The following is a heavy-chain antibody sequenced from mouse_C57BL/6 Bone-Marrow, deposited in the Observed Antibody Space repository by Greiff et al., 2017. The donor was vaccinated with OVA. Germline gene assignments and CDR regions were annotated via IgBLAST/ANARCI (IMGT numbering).Heavy chain of an antibody. D-gene: IGHD2-10*01. CDR1: GFTFSDYG. J-gene: IGHJ3*01. V-gene: IGHV5-17*01. Sequence: DVMLVESGGGLVKPGGSLKLSCAASGFTFSDYGMHWVRQAPEKGPEWVAYISSGSSTIYYADTVKGRFTISRDNAKNTLFLQMTSLRSEDTAMYYCATSYGNYGSYWGQGTLVTVSA. CDR3: ATSYGNYGSY. CDR2: ISSGSSTI.